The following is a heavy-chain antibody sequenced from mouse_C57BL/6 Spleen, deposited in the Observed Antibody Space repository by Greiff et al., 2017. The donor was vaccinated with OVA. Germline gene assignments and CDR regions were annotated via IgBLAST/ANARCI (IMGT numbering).Heavy chain of an antibody. CDR2: IDPSDSYT. CDR1: GYTFTSYW. D-gene: IGHD1-1*01. V-gene: IGHV1-69*01. J-gene: IGHJ4*01. Sequence: VQLQQSGAELVMPGASVKLSCKASGYTFTSYWMHWVKQRPGQGLEWIGEIDPSDSYTNYNQKFKGKSTLTVDKSSSTAYMQLSSLTSEDSAVYYCARSPYYYGSSHAMDYWGQGTSVTVSS. CDR3: ARSPYYYGSSHAMDY.